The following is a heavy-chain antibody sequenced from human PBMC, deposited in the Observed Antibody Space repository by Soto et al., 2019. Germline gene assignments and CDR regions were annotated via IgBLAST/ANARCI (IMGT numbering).Heavy chain of an antibody. CDR3: ARQWVVVVAATVSWFDP. V-gene: IGHV4-59*08. D-gene: IGHD2-15*01. CDR2: ISYSGST. J-gene: IGHJ5*02. Sequence: ETLSLTCTVSGGSISSYYWSWIRQPPGTGLEWIGSISYSGSTYYNPSLKSRVTTSVDASKNQFSLKLSSVTATDTAVYYCARQWVVVVAATVSWFDPWGQGTLVTVSS. CDR1: GGSISSYY.